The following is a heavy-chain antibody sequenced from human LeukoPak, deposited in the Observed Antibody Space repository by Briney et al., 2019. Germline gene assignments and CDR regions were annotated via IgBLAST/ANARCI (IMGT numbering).Heavy chain of an antibody. CDR1: GYTFTSYD. CDR3: ARWGGTYQTYFDY. CDR2: ISGYTGNT. J-gene: IGHJ4*02. V-gene: IGHV1-18*01. Sequence: GASVKVSCKXSGYTFTSYDISWVRQAPGQGLERMGYISGYTGNTNYAQNLQDRVTMTTDTSTSTAYMELRSLRSDDTAVYYCARWGGTYQTYFDYWGQGTLVTVSS. D-gene: IGHD2-2*01.